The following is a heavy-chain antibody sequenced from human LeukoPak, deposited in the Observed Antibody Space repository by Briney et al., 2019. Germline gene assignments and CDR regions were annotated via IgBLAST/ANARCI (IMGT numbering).Heavy chain of an antibody. V-gene: IGHV3-23*01. J-gene: IGHJ3*02. CDR3: AKVIFIAVAGTDPDAFDI. CDR1: GFTFSSYA. CDR2: ISGSGGST. Sequence: GGSLRLSCAASGFTFSSYARSWVRQAPGKGLEWVSAISGSGGSTYYADSVKGRFTISRDNSKNTLYLQMNSLRAEDTAVSYCAKVIFIAVAGTDPDAFDIWGQGTMVTVSS. D-gene: IGHD6-19*01.